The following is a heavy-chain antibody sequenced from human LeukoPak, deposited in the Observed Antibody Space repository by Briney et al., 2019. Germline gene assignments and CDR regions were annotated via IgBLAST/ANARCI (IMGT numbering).Heavy chain of an antibody. V-gene: IGHV1-2*02. Sequence: ASVKVSCKASGYTFAAYYMYWVRQAPGQGLEWMGWIRPNSGVTNYTQKFQGRVTMTRDTSINTAYMELRSLRSDDTAVYYCMDGDYWGQGTLVTVSS. CDR2: IRPNSGVT. J-gene: IGHJ4*02. CDR3: MDGDY. D-gene: IGHD3/OR15-3a*01. CDR1: GYTFAAYY.